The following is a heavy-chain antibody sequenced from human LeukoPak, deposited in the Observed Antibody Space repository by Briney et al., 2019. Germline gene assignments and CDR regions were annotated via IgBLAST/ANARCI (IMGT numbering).Heavy chain of an antibody. CDR2: IIPILGIA. D-gene: IGHD2-15*01. V-gene: IGHV1-69*04. Sequence: VASVKVSCKASGGTFSSYAISWVRQAPGQGLEWMGRIIPILGIANYAQKFQGRVTITADKSTSTAYMELSSLRSEDTAVYYCARSALGDYVDYWGQGTLVTVSS. CDR1: GGTFSSYA. J-gene: IGHJ4*02. CDR3: ARSALGDYVDY.